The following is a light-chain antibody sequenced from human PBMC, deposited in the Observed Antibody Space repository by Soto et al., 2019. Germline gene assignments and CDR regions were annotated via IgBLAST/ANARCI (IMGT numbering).Light chain of an antibody. J-gene: IGLJ3*02. CDR2: SDA. V-gene: IGLV1-47*01. CDR3: AAWDDRLSGPV. Sequence: QSVLTQPPSASGTPGQRGTISCSGSSPNIGSNYVYWYQQLPGTAPKLLIYSDAQRPSGVTDRISGSKSGTSASLAIRGLRSEDEGDYYCAAWDDRLSGPVFGGGTPVNVL. CDR1: SPNIGSNY.